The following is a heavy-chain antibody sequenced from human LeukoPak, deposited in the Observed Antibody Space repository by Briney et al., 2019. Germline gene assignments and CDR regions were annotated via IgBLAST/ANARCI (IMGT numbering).Heavy chain of an antibody. CDR2: INHSGST. CDR1: GGSFSGYY. CDR3: ATSATAAASDY. J-gene: IGHJ4*02. V-gene: IGHV4-34*01. Sequence: PSETLSLTCAVYGGSFSGYYGSWIRQPPGKGLEWIGEINHSGSTNYNPSLKSRVTISVDTSKNQFSLKLSSVTAADTAVYYCATSATAAASDYWGQGTLVTVSS. D-gene: IGHD6-13*01.